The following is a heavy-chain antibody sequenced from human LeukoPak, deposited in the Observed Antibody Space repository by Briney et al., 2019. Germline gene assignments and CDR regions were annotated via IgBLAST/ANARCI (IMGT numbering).Heavy chain of an antibody. J-gene: IGHJ4*02. V-gene: IGHV4-34*01. CDR1: GGCFGDNF. CDR3: ARGVRISGLSPYFFDS. CDR2: ISHRGTA. Sequence: PSETLSLTCAVSGGCFGDNFWNWIRQPPGEGLEWLGEISHRGTANYNPSLRSRLTISVDTSTNRFSMKVNAVTAADTAVYYCARGVRISGLSPYFFDSWGQGTLVTVSS. D-gene: IGHD6-19*01.